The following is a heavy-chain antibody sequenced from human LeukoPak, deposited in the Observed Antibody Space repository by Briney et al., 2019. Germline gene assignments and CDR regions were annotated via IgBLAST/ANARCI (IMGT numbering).Heavy chain of an antibody. J-gene: IGHJ5*02. CDR2: IYYSGST. V-gene: IGHV4-59*01. Sequence: SETLSLTSTVSGGSISSYYWSWIRPPPGKGLEWTGYIYYSGSTNYNPSLKSRVTISVYTSKNPFSLKLCSVTAADTAVYYCARVTRIRYYYDTLNWFDPWGQGTLVTVSS. CDR3: ARVTRIRYYYDTLNWFDP. CDR1: GGSISSYY. D-gene: IGHD3-22*01.